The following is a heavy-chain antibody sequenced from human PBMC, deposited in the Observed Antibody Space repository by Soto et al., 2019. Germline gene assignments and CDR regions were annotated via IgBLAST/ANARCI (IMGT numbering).Heavy chain of an antibody. CDR2: INSDGSST. CDR3: ARALRYCSGGTCYLYYYGMAV. CDR1: GFTFSNFW. J-gene: IGHJ6*02. Sequence: EVQLVESGGGLIQPGTSLRLSCAASGFTFSNFWMHWVRQAPGKGLVWVARINSDGSSTSYADSVKGLFTISRANAKNTLYVQMNSLSAEDTAVYYCARALRYCSGGTCYLYYYGMAVWGPGTTVTVSS. D-gene: IGHD2-15*01. V-gene: IGHV3-74*01.